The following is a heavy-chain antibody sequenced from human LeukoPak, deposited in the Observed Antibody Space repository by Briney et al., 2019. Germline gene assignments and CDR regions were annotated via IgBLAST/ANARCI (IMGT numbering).Heavy chain of an antibody. CDR3: ARGVQLWWRANWFDP. D-gene: IGHD5-18*01. CDR2: TYYRSKWYN. V-gene: IGHV6-1*01. Sequence: SQTLSLTCAISGDSVSSNSAAWNWIRQSPSRGLEWLGRTYYRSKWYNDYAVSVKSRTTINPDTSKNQFSLQLNSVTPEDTAVYYCARGVQLWWRANWFDPWGQGTLVTVSS. CDR1: GDSVSSNSAA. J-gene: IGHJ5*02.